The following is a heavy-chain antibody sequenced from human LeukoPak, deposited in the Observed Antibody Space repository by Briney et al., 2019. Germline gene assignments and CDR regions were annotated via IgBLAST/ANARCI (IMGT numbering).Heavy chain of an antibody. Sequence: QPGGSLRLSCAASGFTFSSYAMSWVRQAPGKGLEWVSAISGSGSSTYYADSVKGRFTISRDNSKNTLYLQMNSLRAEDTAVYYCARERRPYSGSYFEFDYWGQGTLVTVSS. V-gene: IGHV3-23*01. CDR2: ISGSGSST. D-gene: IGHD1-26*01. J-gene: IGHJ4*02. CDR3: ARERRPYSGSYFEFDY. CDR1: GFTFSSYA.